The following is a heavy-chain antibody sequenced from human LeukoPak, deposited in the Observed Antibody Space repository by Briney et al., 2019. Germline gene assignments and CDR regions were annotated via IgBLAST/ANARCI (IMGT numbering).Heavy chain of an antibody. D-gene: IGHD3-9*01. V-gene: IGHV3-23*01. CDR1: GFTFSSYA. Sequence: PGGSLRLSCAASGFTFSSYAMSWVRQAPGKGLEWVSAISGSGGSTYYADSVKGRFTISRDNSKNTLYLQMNSLRAEDTAVYYCARALTGYPPPYYYYMDVWGKGTTVTVSS. CDR2: ISGSGGST. J-gene: IGHJ6*03. CDR3: ARALTGYPPPYYYYMDV.